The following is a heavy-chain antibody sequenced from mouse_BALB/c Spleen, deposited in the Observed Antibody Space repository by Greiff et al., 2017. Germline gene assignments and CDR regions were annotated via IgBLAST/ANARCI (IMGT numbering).Heavy chain of an antibody. J-gene: IGHJ4*01. CDR1: GYTFTSYW. CDR2: IYPSDSYT. CDR3: TTETKMDD. V-gene: IGHV1-69*02. D-gene: IGHD1-3*01. Sequence: QVQLQQPGAELVRPGASVKLSCKASGYTFTSYWINWVKQRPGQGLEWIGNIYPSDSYTNYNQKFKDKATLTVDKSSSTAYMQLSSPTSEDSAVYYRTTETKMDDWGQGTAGTVSA.